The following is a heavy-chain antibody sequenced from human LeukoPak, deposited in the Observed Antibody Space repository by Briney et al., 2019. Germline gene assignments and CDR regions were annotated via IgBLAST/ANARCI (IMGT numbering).Heavy chain of an antibody. D-gene: IGHD3-3*01. V-gene: IGHV4-39*01. CDR3: ARQDDFWSGYLHYYYYMDV. Sequence: SQTLSLTCTVSGGSISSGGYYWGWIRQPPGKGLEWIGSIYYSGSTYYNPSLKSRVTISVDTSKNQFSLKLSSVTAADTAVYYCARQDDFWSGYLHYYYYMDVWGKGTTVTVSS. J-gene: IGHJ6*03. CDR2: IYYSGST. CDR1: GGSISSGGYY.